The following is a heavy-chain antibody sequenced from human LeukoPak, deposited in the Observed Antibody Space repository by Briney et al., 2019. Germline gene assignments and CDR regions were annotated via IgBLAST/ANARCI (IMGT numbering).Heavy chain of an antibody. CDR3: ARFPSYSSSWYV. D-gene: IGHD6-13*01. CDR2: INHSGST. CDR1: GGSISSSSYY. V-gene: IGHV4-39*07. Sequence: PSETLSLTCTVSGGSISSSSYYWGWIRQPPGKGLEWIGEINHSGSTNYNPSLKSRVTISVDTSKNQFSLKLSSVTAADTAVYYCARFPSYSSSWYVWGQGTLVTVSS. J-gene: IGHJ4*02.